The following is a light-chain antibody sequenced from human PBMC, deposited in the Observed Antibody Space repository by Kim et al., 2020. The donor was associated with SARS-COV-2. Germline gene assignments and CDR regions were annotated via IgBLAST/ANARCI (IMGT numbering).Light chain of an antibody. Sequence: EIVLTQSPGTLSLSPGERATLSCRASQSVTSSYLAWYQQNPGQTPRLLIYGASNRATGIPDRFSGSGSGTDFTLTISRLESEDLAVYYCQQYGTSLLTFGQGTKVDIK. V-gene: IGKV3-20*01. CDR2: GAS. CDR1: QSVTSSY. CDR3: QQYGTSLLT. J-gene: IGKJ1*01.